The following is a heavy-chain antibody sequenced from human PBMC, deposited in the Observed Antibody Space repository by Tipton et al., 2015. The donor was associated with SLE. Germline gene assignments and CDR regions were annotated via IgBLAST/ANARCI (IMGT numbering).Heavy chain of an antibody. D-gene: IGHD5/OR15-5a*01. CDR1: GGSISSHY. CDR3: ARVWVYGDAFDI. J-gene: IGHJ3*02. CDR2: IYSGGST. Sequence: TLSLTCAVSGGSISSHYWGWLRQSPGTGLEWIGYIYSGGSTNYNPSLKSRVSISVDTSKNQISLKLSSVTAADTAVYYCARVWVYGDAFDIWGQGTMVTVSS. V-gene: IGHV4-59*11.